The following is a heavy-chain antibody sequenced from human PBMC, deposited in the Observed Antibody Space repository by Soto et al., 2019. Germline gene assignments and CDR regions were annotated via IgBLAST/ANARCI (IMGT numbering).Heavy chain of an antibody. D-gene: IGHD5-18*01. V-gene: IGHV1-18*01. CDR1: GYTFTSYG. Sequence: ASVKVSCKASGYTFTSYGISWVRQAPGQGLEWMGWISAYNGNTNYAQKLQGRVTMTTDTSTSTAYMELRSLRSDDTAVYYCARGPGSRGYSYGDAYYYGMDVGGQGSLVTVSS. CDR2: ISAYNGNT. CDR3: ARGPGSRGYSYGDAYYYGMDV. J-gene: IGHJ6*02.